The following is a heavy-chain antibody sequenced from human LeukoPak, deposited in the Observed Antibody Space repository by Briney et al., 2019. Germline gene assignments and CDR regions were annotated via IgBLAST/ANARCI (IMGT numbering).Heavy chain of an antibody. CDR2: INPNSGGT. V-gene: IGHV1-2*02. Sequence: ASVKVSCKASGYTFTGYYMHWVRQAPGQGLEWMGWINPNSGGTNYAQKFQGRVTITADKSTSTAYMELSSLRSEDTAVYYCARTGGDYGGNSDYWGQGTLVTVSS. D-gene: IGHD4-23*01. CDR1: GYTFTGYY. CDR3: ARTGGDYGGNSDY. J-gene: IGHJ4*02.